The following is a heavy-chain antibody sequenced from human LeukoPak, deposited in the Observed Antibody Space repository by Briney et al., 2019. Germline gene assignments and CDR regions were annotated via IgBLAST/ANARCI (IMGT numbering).Heavy chain of an antibody. Sequence: SENLSFNCTGSSGTISRYYWSWIGQPPGKGLVWIGSIYYSGSTNYNPSLKSRVTISVDTSKNQFSLKLSSVTAADTAVYYCAREAHGGNSGDYYFDYWGQGTLVTVSS. D-gene: IGHD4-23*01. CDR2: IYYSGST. CDR1: SGTISRYY. V-gene: IGHV4-59*01. J-gene: IGHJ4*02. CDR3: AREAHGGNSGDYYFDY.